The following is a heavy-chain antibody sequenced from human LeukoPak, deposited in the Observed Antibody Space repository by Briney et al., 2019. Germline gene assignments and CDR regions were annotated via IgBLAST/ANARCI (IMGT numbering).Heavy chain of an antibody. CDR3: AKDYYGSGSYISRFVDDAFDI. D-gene: IGHD3-10*01. CDR1: GFTFSDYY. J-gene: IGHJ3*02. CDR2: ISSSGSTI. Sequence: GGSLRLSCAASGFTFSDYYMSWIRQAPGKGLEWVSYISSSGSTIYYADSVKGRFTISRDNSKNTLYLQMNSLRAEDTAVYYCAKDYYGSGSYISRFVDDAFDIWGQGTMVTVSS. V-gene: IGHV3-11*01.